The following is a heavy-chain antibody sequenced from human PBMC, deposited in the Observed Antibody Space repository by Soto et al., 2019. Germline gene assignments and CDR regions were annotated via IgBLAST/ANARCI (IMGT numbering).Heavy chain of an antibody. CDR2: ISVYNGNT. J-gene: IGHJ4*02. CDR3: AKAYVASPFDY. CDR1: GYTFNNYG. D-gene: IGHD3-16*01. V-gene: IGHV1-18*01. Sequence: ASVKVSCTASGYTFNNYGITWVRQAPGQGLEWMGWISVYNGNTNYAQKFQGRVTMTTDTSTSTAYMELRSLRSDDTAVYYCAKAYVASPFDYWGQGTLVTVSS.